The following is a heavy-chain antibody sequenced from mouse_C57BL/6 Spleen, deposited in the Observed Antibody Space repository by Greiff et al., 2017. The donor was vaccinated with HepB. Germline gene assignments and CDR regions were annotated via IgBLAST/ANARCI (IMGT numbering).Heavy chain of an antibody. J-gene: IGHJ4*01. CDR1: GFNIKDYY. V-gene: IGHV14-2*01. D-gene: IGHD3-2*02. CDR2: IDPEDGET. Sequence: EVQLVESGAELVKPGASVKLSCTASGFNIKDYYMHWVKQRTEQGLEWIGRIDPEDGETKYAPKFQGKATITADTSSNTAYLQLSSLTSEDTAVYYCDRQLRPHYYAMDYWGQGTSVTVSS. CDR3: DRQLRPHYYAMDY.